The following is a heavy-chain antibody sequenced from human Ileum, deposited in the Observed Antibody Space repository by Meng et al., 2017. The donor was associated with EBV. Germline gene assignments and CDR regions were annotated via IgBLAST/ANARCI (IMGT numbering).Heavy chain of an antibody. CDR3: ASKQYFFAY. Sequence: QVQLVQSGTEVKKPGASVKVSCKTSGYSFSRYVISWGRQAPGQGLEWVGWINPYDGDTNYAQKLQDRVTLTTDTSTSTAYMELRSLRSDDTAVYYCASKQYFFAYWGQGTLVTVSS. CDR2: INPYDGDT. CDR1: GYSFSRYV. D-gene: IGHD1/OR15-1a*01. V-gene: IGHV1-18*01. J-gene: IGHJ4*02.